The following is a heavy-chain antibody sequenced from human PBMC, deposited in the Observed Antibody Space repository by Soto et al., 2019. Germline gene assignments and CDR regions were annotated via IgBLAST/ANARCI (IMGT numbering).Heavy chain of an antibody. J-gene: IGHJ5*02. Sequence: QVQLQESGPGLEKPSETLSLTCTVSGGSISSYYWSWIRQPPGKGLEWIGYIYYSGSTNYNPSLKIRVTISVDTSKNQFSLKLSSVTAADTAVYYCARYYSYGGWFDPWGQGTLVTVSS. CDR1: GGSISSYY. V-gene: IGHV4-59*01. CDR3: ARYYSYGGWFDP. D-gene: IGHD5-18*01. CDR2: IYYSGST.